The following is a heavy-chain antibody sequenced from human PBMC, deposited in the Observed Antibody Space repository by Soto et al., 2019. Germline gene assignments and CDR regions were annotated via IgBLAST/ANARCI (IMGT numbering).Heavy chain of an antibody. V-gene: IGHV4-39*01. CDR3: ARQDIVVVVAATWWFDP. CDR2: IYYSGST. J-gene: IGHJ5*02. D-gene: IGHD2-15*01. CDR1: GGSISSSSYY. Sequence: QLQLQESGPGLVKPSETLSLTCTVSGGSISSSSYYWGWIRQPPGKGLEWIGSIYYSGSTYYNPSLKSRVTISVDTSKNQFSLKLSSVTAADTAVYYCARQDIVVVVAATWWFDPWGQGTLVTVSS.